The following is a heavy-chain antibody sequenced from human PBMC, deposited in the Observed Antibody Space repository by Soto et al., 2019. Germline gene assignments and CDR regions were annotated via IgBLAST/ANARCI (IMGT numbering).Heavy chain of an antibody. CDR1: GGSISGHY. CDR3: ARGPYYDLIWNYYYMDV. CDR2: IYYSGST. Sequence: QVQLQESGPGLVKPSETLSLNCSVSGGSISGHYWSWVRQTPGKGLEWIGYIYYSGSTNYNPSLKSPVTISVDTSKNHFFLRLTSVTAADTAVYYCARGPYYDLIWNYYYMDVWGKGTTVTVSS. J-gene: IGHJ6*03. D-gene: IGHD3-16*01. V-gene: IGHV4-59*08.